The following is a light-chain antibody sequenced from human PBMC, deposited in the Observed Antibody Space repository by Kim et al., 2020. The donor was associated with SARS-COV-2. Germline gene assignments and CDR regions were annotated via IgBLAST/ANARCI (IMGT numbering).Light chain of an antibody. J-gene: IGKJ2*01. CDR2: GAS. Sequence: DIVMTQSPATLSVSPGERATLSCRASQSVSTYLAWFQQKPGQAPRLLIYGASTRAAGVPARFSGSGSGTEFTLTISSLQSEDLGIYYCQQYDNWLGTFGQGTKLEI. V-gene: IGKV3-15*01. CDR3: QQYDNWLGT. CDR1: QSVSTY.